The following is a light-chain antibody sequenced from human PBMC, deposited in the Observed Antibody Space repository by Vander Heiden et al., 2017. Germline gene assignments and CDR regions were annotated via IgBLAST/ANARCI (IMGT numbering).Light chain of an antibody. Sequence: SYVLTQPPSVSVPPRQTPGITCGGHNIGRKSVHWYQQKPGQAPVLVVYDDSDRPSGIPERFSGSNSGNTATLTISRVEAGDEADYYCQVWDSSSDHWVFGGGTKLTVL. V-gene: IGLV3-21*02. CDR1: NIGRKS. CDR2: DDS. CDR3: QVWDSSSDHWV. J-gene: IGLJ3*02.